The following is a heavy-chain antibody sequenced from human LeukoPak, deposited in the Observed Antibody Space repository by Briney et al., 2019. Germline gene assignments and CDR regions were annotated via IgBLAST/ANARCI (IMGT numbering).Heavy chain of an antibody. V-gene: IGHV3-9*01. J-gene: IGHJ3*02. CDR2: ISWNSGSI. CDR1: GFTFDDYA. CDR3: AKDAAVDVRNAFDI. Sequence: PGGSLRLSCAASGFTFDDYAMHWVRQAPGKGLEWVSGISWNSGSIGYADSVKGRFTISRDNAKNSLYLQMNSLRAEDTALYYCAKDAAVDVRNAFDIWGQGTMVTVSS. D-gene: IGHD6-19*01.